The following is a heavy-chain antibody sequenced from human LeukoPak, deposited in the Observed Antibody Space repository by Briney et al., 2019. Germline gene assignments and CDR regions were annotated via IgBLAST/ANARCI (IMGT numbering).Heavy chain of an antibody. J-gene: IGHJ4*02. CDR1: GFTVSSNY. CDR2: IKQDGSEK. Sequence: PGGSLRLSCAASGFTVSSNYMSWVRQAPGKGLEWVANIKQDGSEKYYVDSVKGRFTISRDNAKNSLYLQMNSLRAEDTAVYYCARDRGYSYGSIDYWGQGTLVTVSS. V-gene: IGHV3-7*01. D-gene: IGHD5-18*01. CDR3: ARDRGYSYGSIDY.